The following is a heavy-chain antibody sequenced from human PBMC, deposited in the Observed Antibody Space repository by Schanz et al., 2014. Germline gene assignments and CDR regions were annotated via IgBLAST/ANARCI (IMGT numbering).Heavy chain of an antibody. CDR1: TSIFNHAW. CDR2: IKSKTDGETT. V-gene: IGHV3-15*01. J-gene: IGHJ5*02. Sequence: EVHLVESGGGLVKPGGSLRLSCAASTSIFNHAWMSWVRQAPGKGLEWLGRIKSKTDGETTDYAAPVKGRFSISRDDSQSTLYLQMNSLKIEDTAVYYCAAASSPVREAGAGSSFHLWGQGTLXTVSP. D-gene: IGHD6-13*01. CDR3: AAASSPVREAGAGSSFHL.